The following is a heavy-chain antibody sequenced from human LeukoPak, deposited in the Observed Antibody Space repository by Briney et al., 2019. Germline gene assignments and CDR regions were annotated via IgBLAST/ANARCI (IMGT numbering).Heavy chain of an antibody. Sequence: AASVKVSCKASGYNFISYGITWVRQAPGQGFEWMGWISGYTGKTNFTEKLQGRVTMTTDTSASTAYMELSSLRSDDTAVYYCARIPWDASGGSPWYWGQGTRVIVSS. CDR3: ARIPWDASGGSPWY. D-gene: IGHD3-10*01. V-gene: IGHV1-18*01. CDR1: GYNFISYG. J-gene: IGHJ4*02. CDR2: ISGYTGKT.